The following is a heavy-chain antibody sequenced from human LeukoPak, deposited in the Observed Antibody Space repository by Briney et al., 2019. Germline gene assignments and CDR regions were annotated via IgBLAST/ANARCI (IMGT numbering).Heavy chain of an antibody. CDR2: IKSDGSFT. D-gene: IGHD1-1*01. CDR3: ARGTGAFDI. J-gene: IGHJ3*02. Sequence: GGSLRLSCVASGFTFSSHWMHCVRQAPGKGLVWVSHIKSDGSFTNYADSVKGRSTISRDNAKNTLYLKMNSLRPEDTAVYYCARGTGAFDIWGQGTKVTVSS. CDR1: GFTFSSHW. V-gene: IGHV3-74*01.